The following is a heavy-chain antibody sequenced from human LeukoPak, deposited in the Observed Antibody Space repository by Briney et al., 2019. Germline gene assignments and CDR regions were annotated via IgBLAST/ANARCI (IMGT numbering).Heavy chain of an antibody. Sequence: ASVKVSCKASGYTFTSYGISWVRQAPGQGLEWMGWISAYNGNTNYAQKLQGRVTMTTDTSTSTAYMELRSLRSDDTAVYYCAREPVTIFGVVPDAFDIWGQGTMVTVSS. CDR3: AREPVTIFGVVPDAFDI. J-gene: IGHJ3*02. D-gene: IGHD3-3*01. CDR1: GYTFTSYG. V-gene: IGHV1-18*01. CDR2: ISAYNGNT.